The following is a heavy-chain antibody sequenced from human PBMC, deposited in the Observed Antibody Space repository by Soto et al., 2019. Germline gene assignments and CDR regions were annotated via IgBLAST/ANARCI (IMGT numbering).Heavy chain of an antibody. Sequence: QVQLQESGPGLVKPSETLSLTCTVSGGSISSSDDYWSWIRQSPDRGLEWIGHMYNGGATYSSPSLRSRITFSVDTSKTQFFLTVTSLSAADTAVYYCARGSSGDKVDYWGQGILVTVSS. D-gene: IGHD3-10*01. CDR2: MYNGGAT. CDR3: ARGSSGDKVDY. V-gene: IGHV4-30-4*01. J-gene: IGHJ4*02. CDR1: GGSISSSDDY.